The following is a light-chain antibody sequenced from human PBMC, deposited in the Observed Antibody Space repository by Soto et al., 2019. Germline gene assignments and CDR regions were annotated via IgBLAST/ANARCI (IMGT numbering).Light chain of an antibody. V-gene: IGKV3-20*01. CDR3: QQYVTSPYT. CDR2: DAS. Sequence: ENVLTQSPGTLSLSPGERATLSCRASQSVGSTYLAWYQQKPGQAPRLLIYDASSRATGIPDRFSGSGSGTDFTLTISRLEPEDFAVYYCQQYVTSPYTFGQGTKLEI. CDR1: QSVGSTY. J-gene: IGKJ2*01.